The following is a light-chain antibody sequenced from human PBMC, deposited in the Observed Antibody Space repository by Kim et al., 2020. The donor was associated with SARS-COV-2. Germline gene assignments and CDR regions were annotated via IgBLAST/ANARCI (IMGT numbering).Light chain of an antibody. CDR1: KLGDKY. CDR2: QDG. V-gene: IGLV3-1*01. Sequence: SVSPGQTASVTCSGDKLGDKYVFWYQERPGQSPVLVIYQDGKRPSGIPERFSGSISGNTATLTISETQAMDEADYYCQTWDSSSGVFGTGTRSPS. J-gene: IGLJ1*01. CDR3: QTWDSSSGV.